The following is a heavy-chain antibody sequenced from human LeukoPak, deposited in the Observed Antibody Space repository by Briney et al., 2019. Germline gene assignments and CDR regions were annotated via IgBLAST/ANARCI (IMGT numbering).Heavy chain of an antibody. V-gene: IGHV1-18*01. CDR1: GYTFTSYG. D-gene: IGHD3-9*01. CDR3: ARRVREIRYSHGMDV. J-gene: IGHJ6*02. CDR2: ISAYNGNT. Sequence: ASVKVSCKASGYTFTSYGISWVRQAPGQGLEWMGWISAYNGNTNYAQKLQGRVTMTTDTSTSTAYMELRSLRSDDTAVYYCARRVREIRYSHGMDVWGQGTTVTVSS.